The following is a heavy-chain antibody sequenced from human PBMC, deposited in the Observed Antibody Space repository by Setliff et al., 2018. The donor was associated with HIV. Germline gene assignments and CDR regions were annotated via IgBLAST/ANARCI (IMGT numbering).Heavy chain of an antibody. CDR2: INKDGSEK. CDR3: ARDSGTGVGATGPGY. Sequence: LRLSCAASGFDFSNYWFSWVRQAPGKGLEWVANINKDGSEKYYVDSVKGRFTISRDNAKNSLYLQMDSLRGEDTAVYYCARDSGTGVGATGPGYWGQGALVTVSS. J-gene: IGHJ4*02. CDR1: GFDFSNYW. V-gene: IGHV3-7*03. D-gene: IGHD1-26*01.